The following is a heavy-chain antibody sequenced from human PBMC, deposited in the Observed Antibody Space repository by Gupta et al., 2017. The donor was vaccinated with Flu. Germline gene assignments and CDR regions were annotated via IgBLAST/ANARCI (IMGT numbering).Heavy chain of an antibody. Sequence: YYMHWVRQAPGQGLEWVGRIDPSSGGTTYSQHFQGRVTMTRDPSFSTVYMELRRLRSDDTAVYFCARDRDYGDYYYYYMDVWGKGTTVTVSS. CDR1: YY. J-gene: IGHJ6*03. D-gene: IGHD4-17*01. V-gene: IGHV1-2*06. CDR3: ARDRDYGDYYYYYMDV. CDR2: IDPSSGGT.